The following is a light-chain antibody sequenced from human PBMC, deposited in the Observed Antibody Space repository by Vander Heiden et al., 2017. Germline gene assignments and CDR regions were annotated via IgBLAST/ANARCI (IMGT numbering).Light chain of an antibody. J-gene: IGLJ3*02. CDR3: QLWDSGSDHWV. CDR2: DDS. Sequence: SYVLTQPPSVSVAPGQTASLTCGGKNIGIKSVHWYQQKPGRAPVLVVYDDSDRPSGIPERFSGSNSRNTATLTISTVEAGDEADYYCQLWDSGSDHWVFGGGTKLTVL. CDR1: NIGIKS. V-gene: IGLV3-21*02.